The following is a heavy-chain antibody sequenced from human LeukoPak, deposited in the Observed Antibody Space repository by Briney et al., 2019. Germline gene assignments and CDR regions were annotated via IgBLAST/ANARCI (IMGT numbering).Heavy chain of an antibody. CDR3: AKDRYYDSSGYYGLDY. D-gene: IGHD3-22*01. Sequence: GGSLRLSCAASGFTFDDYGMSWVRQAPGKGLEWVSGINWNSGSIGYADSVKGRFTISRDNAKNSLYLQMNSLRAEDTALYYCAKDRYYDSSGYYGLDYWGQGTLVTVSS. J-gene: IGHJ4*02. CDR2: INWNSGSI. V-gene: IGHV3-20*04. CDR1: GFTFDDYG.